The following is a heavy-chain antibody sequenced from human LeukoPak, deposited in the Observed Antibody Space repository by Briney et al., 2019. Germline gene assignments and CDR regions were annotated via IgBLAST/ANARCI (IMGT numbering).Heavy chain of an antibody. CDR1: GFTFSSYE. CDR2: ISSSGRTF. Sequence: GGSLILSCAASGFTFSSYEMNWVRQAPGEGLEWVSYISSSGRTFYYADSVKGRFTISRDNGKNSLYLQMNSLRVEDTAVYYCARDSRGSSWFFDYWGQGALVTVSS. D-gene: IGHD6-13*01. CDR3: ARDSRGSSWFFDY. V-gene: IGHV3-48*03. J-gene: IGHJ4*02.